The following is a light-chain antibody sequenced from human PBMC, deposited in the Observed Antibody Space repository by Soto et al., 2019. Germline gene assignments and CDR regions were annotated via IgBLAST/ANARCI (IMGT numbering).Light chain of an antibody. CDR2: DAS. CDR3: QKRSNWTPFT. V-gene: IGKV3-11*01. Sequence: EIVLTQSPATLSLSPGERATLSCRASQSVSSYLAWYQQKPGQAPRLLIYDASNRATGIPARFSGSGSGTDFTLTISSLEPEDFAVYYCQKRSNWTPFTFGGGTKVEIK. J-gene: IGKJ4*01. CDR1: QSVSSY.